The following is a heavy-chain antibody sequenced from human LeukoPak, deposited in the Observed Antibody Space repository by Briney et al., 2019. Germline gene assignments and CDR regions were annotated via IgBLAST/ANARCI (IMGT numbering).Heavy chain of an antibody. V-gene: IGHV3-48*03. CDR1: GFTFSSYE. CDR3: ARALTAYCFDY. J-gene: IGHJ4*02. CDR2: ISGSGYTI. D-gene: IGHD3-9*01. Sequence: GGSLRLSCAASGFTFSSYEMNWVRQAPGKGLEWVSYISGSGYTIYYADSVKGRFTISRDNAKNSLYLQMNSLRAEDTAVYYCARALTAYCFDYWGQGTLVTVSS.